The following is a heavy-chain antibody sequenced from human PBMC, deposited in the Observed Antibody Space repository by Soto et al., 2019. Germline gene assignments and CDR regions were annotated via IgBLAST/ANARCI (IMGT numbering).Heavy chain of an antibody. CDR3: ARVAAAGTDFDY. D-gene: IGHD6-13*01. CDR1: GYTFTSYA. J-gene: IGHJ4*02. CDR2: INPSGGST. Sequence: GASVKVSCKASGYTFTSYAMHWVRQAPGQGLEWMGIINPSGGSTSYAQKFQGRVTMTRDTSASTVYMELSSLRSEDTAVYYCARVAAAGTDFDYWGQGTLVTAPQ. V-gene: IGHV1-46*01.